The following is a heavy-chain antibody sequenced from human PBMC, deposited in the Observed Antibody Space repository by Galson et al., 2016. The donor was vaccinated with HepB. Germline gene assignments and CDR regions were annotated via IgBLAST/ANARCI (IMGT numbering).Heavy chain of an antibody. Sequence: SLRLSCAASGFTVSTNYMSWVRQAPGKGLEWVSVIYGGGSTTYADSVKGRFTISRHNSKNTLYLQMNSLRTEDTAVYYCARPLPNVGYGMDVWGQGTTVT. J-gene: IGHJ6*02. D-gene: IGHD2-15*01. CDR2: IYGGGST. CDR1: GFTVSTNY. CDR3: ARPLPNVGYGMDV. V-gene: IGHV3-53*04.